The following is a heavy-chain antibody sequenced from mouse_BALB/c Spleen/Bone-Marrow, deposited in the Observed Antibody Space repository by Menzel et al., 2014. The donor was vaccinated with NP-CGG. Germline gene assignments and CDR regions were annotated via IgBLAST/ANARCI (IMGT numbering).Heavy chain of an antibody. V-gene: IGHV5-9-4*01. J-gene: IGHJ4*01. CDR2: ISSGGSYT. D-gene: IGHD2-4*01. CDR3: AREGLRRRAAMDY. CDR1: GFTFSSYA. Sequence: DVHLVESGGGLVKPGGSLKLSCAASGFTFSSYAMSWVRQSPEKRLEWVAEISSGGSYTYYPDTVTGRFTISRDNAKNTLYLEMSSLRPEDTAMYYCAREGLRRRAAMDYWGQGTSVTVSS.